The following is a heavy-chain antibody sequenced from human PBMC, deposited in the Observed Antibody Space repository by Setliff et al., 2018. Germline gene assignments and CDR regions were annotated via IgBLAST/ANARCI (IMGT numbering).Heavy chain of an antibody. CDR2: MNPNSGNT. Sequence: ASVKVSCKASGYTFTSYDINWVRQATGQGLEWMGWMNPNSGNTGYAQKFQGRATITRNTSISTAYMELSSLRSEDTAAYYCARGRRGNYDFWSGYSNWFDPWGQGTLVTVSS. D-gene: IGHD3-3*01. CDR1: GYTFTSYD. J-gene: IGHJ5*02. CDR3: ARGRRGNYDFWSGYSNWFDP. V-gene: IGHV1-8*03.